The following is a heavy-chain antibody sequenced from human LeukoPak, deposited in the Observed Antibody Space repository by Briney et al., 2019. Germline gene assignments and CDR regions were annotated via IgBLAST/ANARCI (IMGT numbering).Heavy chain of an antibody. CDR2: ISSSGSTI. D-gene: IGHD3-10*02. V-gene: IGHV3-48*03. J-gene: IGHJ6*04. CDR3: AELGITMIGGV. CDR1: GFTFSSYA. Sequence: PGGSLRLSCAASGFTFSSYAMSWVRQAPGKGLEWVSAISSSGSTIYYADSVKGRFTISRDNAKNSPYLQMNSLRAEDTAVYYCAELGITMIGGVWGKGTTVTISS.